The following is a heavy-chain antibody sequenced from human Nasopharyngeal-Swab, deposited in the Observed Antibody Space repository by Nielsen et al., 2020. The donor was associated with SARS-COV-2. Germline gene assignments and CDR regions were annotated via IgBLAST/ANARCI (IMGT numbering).Heavy chain of an antibody. V-gene: IGHV3-48*03. CDR3: AREWEVVVAATLRFYFDY. Sequence: LKISCAASGLGFSNYEMNWVRQAPGKGLEWISYISTTTATIYYADSVKGRFTISRDNAKNSLYLQMNSLRAEDTAVYYCAREWEVVVAATLRFYFDYWGQGTLVTVSS. CDR2: ISTTTATI. J-gene: IGHJ4*02. D-gene: IGHD2-15*01. CDR1: GLGFSNYE.